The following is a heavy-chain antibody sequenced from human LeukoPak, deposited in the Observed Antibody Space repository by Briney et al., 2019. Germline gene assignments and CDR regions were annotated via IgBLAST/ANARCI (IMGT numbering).Heavy chain of an antibody. Sequence: LETLSLTCTVCGFSISSGYYWGWIRPPPGKGLQWIGSIYHSGSTYYNPSLKSRVTMSVDTPKNQFSLNLSSVTAADTALYYCARDGLGYSSSSGVYWGQGIMVTVSS. CDR1: GFSISSGYY. D-gene: IGHD6-13*01. CDR2: IYHSGST. J-gene: IGHJ4*02. CDR3: ARDGLGYSSSSGVY. V-gene: IGHV4-38-2*02.